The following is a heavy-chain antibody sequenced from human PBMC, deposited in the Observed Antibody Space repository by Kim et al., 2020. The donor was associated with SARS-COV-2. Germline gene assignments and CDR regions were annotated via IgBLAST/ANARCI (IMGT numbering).Heavy chain of an antibody. CDR2: INPYNANT. Sequence: ASVKVSCKGSGYTFTSYAISWVRQAPGQGLEWMGWINPYNANTNYEQSLQGRVSMTRDTSTSTAYMELRSLRSDDTAVYYCARDRTPGATQYYYYGMDVWGQGTTVTVSS. CDR3: ARDRTPGATQYYYYGMDV. V-gene: IGHV1-18*04. J-gene: IGHJ6*02. CDR1: GYTFTSYA. D-gene: IGHD1-1*01.